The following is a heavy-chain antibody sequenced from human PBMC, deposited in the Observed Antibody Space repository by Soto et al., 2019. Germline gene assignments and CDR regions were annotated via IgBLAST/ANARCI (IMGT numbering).Heavy chain of an antibody. CDR2: MNPNSGNT. J-gene: IGHJ6*02. V-gene: IGHV1-8*01. D-gene: IGHD3-9*01. CDR1: GYTFTSYD. CDR3: ARGLGDYDILTGSLVSYSMDV. Sequence: ASVKVSCKASGYTFTSYDINWVRQATGQGLEWMGWMNPNSGNTGYAQKFQGRVTMTRNTSISTAYMELSSLRSEDTAVYYCARGLGDYDILTGSLVSYSMDVWGQGTTVTVSS.